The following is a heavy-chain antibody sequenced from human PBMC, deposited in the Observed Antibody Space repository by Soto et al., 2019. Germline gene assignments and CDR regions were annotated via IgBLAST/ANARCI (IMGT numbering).Heavy chain of an antibody. Sequence: SETLSLTCTVSGGSISSSSYHWGWIRQPPGKGLEWIGSIHYSGNTYYNPSLKSRVSMSVDTSKNQFSLNLSSVTAADTAVYYCARDRGYSSSWSTFDYWGQGTLVTVSS. CDR1: GGSISSSSYH. J-gene: IGHJ4*02. CDR2: IHYSGNT. CDR3: ARDRGYSSSWSTFDY. V-gene: IGHV4-39*02. D-gene: IGHD6-13*01.